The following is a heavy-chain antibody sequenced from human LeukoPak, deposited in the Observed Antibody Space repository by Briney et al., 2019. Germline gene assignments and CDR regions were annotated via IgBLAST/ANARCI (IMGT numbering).Heavy chain of an antibody. D-gene: IGHD3-22*01. J-gene: IGHJ6*03. V-gene: IGHV3-53*01. CDR3: ARASTQTRYYYDSSGYYRPDYYYYYYMDV. Sequence: GGPLRLSCAASGFTVSSNYMSWVRQAPGKGLEWVSVIYSGGSTYYADSVKGRFTISRDNSKSTLYLQMNSLRAEDTAVYYCARASTQTRYYYDSSGYYRPDYYYYYYMDVWGKGTTVTVSS. CDR2: IYSGGST. CDR1: GFTVSSNY.